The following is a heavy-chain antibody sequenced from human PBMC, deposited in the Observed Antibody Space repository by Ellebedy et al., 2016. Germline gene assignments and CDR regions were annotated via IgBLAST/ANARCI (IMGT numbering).Heavy chain of an antibody. J-gene: IGHJ6*02. CDR3: GRDPTTDFYGAAPDV. V-gene: IGHV4-39*07. CDR1: GGSFSGSDSF. CDR2: IYHRGST. D-gene: IGHD2/OR15-2a*01. Sequence: SETLSLXXSVSGGSFSGSDSFWGWTRQAPGKGLEWIGNIYHRGSTYYNPSLKSRVTMSVDMSRNLFSLSLTSVTAADTAVYYCGRDPTTDFYGAAPDVWGQGTSVTVSS.